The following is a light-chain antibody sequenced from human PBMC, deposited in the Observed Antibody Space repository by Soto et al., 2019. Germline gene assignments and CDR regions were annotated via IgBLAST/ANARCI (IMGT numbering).Light chain of an antibody. CDR2: EVS. Sequence: QSALTQPASVSGSPGQAITISCTGSSSDVGGYNYVSWYQQHPGKAPKLMIYEVSNRPSGVSDRFSGSKSGNTASLTISGLQAEDEADYYCTSYTSNNPPVFGTGTKLTVL. J-gene: IGLJ1*01. CDR3: TSYTSNNPPV. CDR1: SSDVGGYNY. V-gene: IGLV2-14*01.